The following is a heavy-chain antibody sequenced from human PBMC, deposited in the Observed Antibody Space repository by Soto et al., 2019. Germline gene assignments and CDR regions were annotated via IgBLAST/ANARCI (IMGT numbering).Heavy chain of an antibody. D-gene: IGHD4-17*01. Sequence: EVQLVESGGGLVQPGGSLRLSCAASGFTFSSYDMHWVRQATGKGLEWVSAIGTAGDPYYPGSVKGRFTISRENAKNSLYLQMNSLRAGDTAVYYCARGLPLRAVTTRSHYYYGMDVWGQGTTVTVSS. V-gene: IGHV3-13*05. CDR1: GFTFSSYD. CDR2: IGTAGDP. J-gene: IGHJ6*02. CDR3: ARGLPLRAVTTRSHYYYGMDV.